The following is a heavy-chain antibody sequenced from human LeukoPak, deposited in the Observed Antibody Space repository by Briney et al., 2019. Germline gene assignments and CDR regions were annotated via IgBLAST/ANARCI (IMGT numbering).Heavy chain of an antibody. CDR1: GFTFSSYA. D-gene: IGHD6-19*01. CDR2: ISGSGGST. V-gene: IGHV3-23*01. Sequence: GGSLRLSCAASGFTFSSYAMSWVRQAPGKGLEWVSAISGSGGSTYYADSVKGRFTISRDNSKNTLYLQMNSLRAEDTAVYYCAREQVSVAGTSFHYYYGMDVWGQGTTVTVSS. J-gene: IGHJ6*02. CDR3: AREQVSVAGTSFHYYYGMDV.